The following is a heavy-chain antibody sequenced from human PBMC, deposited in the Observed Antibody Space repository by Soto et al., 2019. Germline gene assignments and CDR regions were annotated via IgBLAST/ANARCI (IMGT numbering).Heavy chain of an antibody. CDR2: IYATGTT. CDR1: GGSISGFY. Sequence: TLSVFCAGSGGSISGFYWSWIRKSSGKGLEWIGRIYATGTTDYNPSLKSRVMMSVDTSKKQFSLKLRSVTAADTAVYYRVRDGTKTLRDWFDPWGQGIAVTVSP. CDR3: VRDGTKTLRDWFDP. D-gene: IGHD1-1*01. J-gene: IGHJ5*02. V-gene: IGHV4-4*07.